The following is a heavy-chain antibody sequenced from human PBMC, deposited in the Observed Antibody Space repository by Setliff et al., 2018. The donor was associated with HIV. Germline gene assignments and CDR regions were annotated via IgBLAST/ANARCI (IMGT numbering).Heavy chain of an antibody. Sequence: SETLSLTCTVSGGSASNSRYYWAWIRQPPGKGLEYIGSIHYNEKTYYNPSLKSRVTISVDTSKNQFSLKLSSVTAADTAVYYCARSLWLGDIQHWGQGTLVTVSS. CDR2: IHYNEKT. J-gene: IGHJ1*01. V-gene: IGHV4-39*07. D-gene: IGHD2-21*01. CDR3: ARSLWLGDIQH. CDR1: GGSASNSRYY.